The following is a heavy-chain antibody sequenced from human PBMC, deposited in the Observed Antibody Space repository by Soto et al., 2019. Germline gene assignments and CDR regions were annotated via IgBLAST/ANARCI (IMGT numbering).Heavy chain of an antibody. V-gene: IGHV3-30*04. CDR1: GFTFSSYA. CDR3: ARDPHQDGSDYTPPPYYFDY. D-gene: IGHD5-12*01. CDR2: ISYDGRNQ. Sequence: LRLACAASGFTFSSYAMHLVHQAPGKGLGRGAVISYDGRNQYYADSVKGRFTISRDNSKNTLYLQMNSLRAEDTAVYYCARDPHQDGSDYTPPPYYFDYWGQGTLVTVSS. J-gene: IGHJ4*02.